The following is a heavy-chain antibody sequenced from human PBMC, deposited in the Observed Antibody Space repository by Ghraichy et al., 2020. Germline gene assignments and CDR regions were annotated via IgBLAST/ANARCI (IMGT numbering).Heavy chain of an antibody. Sequence: GESLNISCAASGFTFSSYAMHWVRQAPGKGLEWVALISYDGSNKYYADSVKGRFTISRDNSKNTLYLHMNSLRAEDTAVFYCVRVPTVMITLGVFDIWGQGTMVTVSS. V-gene: IGHV3-30*03. D-gene: IGHD3-16*01. J-gene: IGHJ3*02. CDR2: ISYDGSNK. CDR3: VRVPTVMITLGVFDI. CDR1: GFTFSSYA.